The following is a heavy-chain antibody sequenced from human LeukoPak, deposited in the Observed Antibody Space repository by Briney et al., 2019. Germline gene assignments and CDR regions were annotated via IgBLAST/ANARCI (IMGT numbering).Heavy chain of an antibody. V-gene: IGHV3-48*01. D-gene: IGHD1-1*01. J-gene: IGHJ4*02. CDR3: ARDPATGTTNDPTMGY. CDR2: ISSSSSTI. Sequence: PGGSLRLSCAASGFAFSTHSMNWVRQAPGKGLEWVSYISSSSSTIFYADSVKGRFTISRDNAKNSLYLQMNSLRAEDTAVYYCARDPATGTTNDPTMGYWGQGTLVTVSS. CDR1: GFAFSTHS.